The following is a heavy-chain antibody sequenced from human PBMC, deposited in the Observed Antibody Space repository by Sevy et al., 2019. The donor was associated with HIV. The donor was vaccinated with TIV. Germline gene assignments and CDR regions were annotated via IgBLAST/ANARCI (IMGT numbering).Heavy chain of an antibody. CDR2: IKQDGSEK. D-gene: IGHD6-25*01. CDR1: GFILSSYW. CDR3: ARALAAAASY. V-gene: IGHV3-7*01. Sequence: GGSLRLSCAASGFILSSYWMNWVRQAPGKGLEWVANIKQDGSEKYYVDSVKGRFTISRDNAKNSMHLQMNSLRAEDTAVYYCARALAAAASYWGQGSLVTVSS. J-gene: IGHJ4*02.